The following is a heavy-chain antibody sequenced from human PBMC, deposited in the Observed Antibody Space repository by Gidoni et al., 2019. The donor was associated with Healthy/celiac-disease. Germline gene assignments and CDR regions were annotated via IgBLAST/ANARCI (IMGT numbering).Heavy chain of an antibody. CDR3: ASDRNHFDY. V-gene: IGHV1-2*04. Sequence: QVQLGQSGAEVKKPGASVKGSGKASGYTFTGYYMPWVRQAPGQGLEWMGWINPNRGGTNYAPKFPGWVTMTRDTSISTAYMELSRLRSYDTAVYYCASDRNHFDYWGQGTLVTVSS. J-gene: IGHJ4*02. CDR1: GYTFTGYY. CDR2: INPNRGGT.